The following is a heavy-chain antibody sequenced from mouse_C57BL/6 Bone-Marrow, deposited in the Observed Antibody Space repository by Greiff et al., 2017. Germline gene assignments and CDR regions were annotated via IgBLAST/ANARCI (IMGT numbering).Heavy chain of an antibody. J-gene: IGHJ2*01. V-gene: IGHV5-4*01. CDR2: ISDGGSYT. D-gene: IGHD1-1*01. Sequence: EVKLVESGGGLVKPGGSLKLSCAASGFTFSSYAMSWVRQTPEKRLEWVATISDGGSYTYYPDNVKGRFTISRDNAKNNLYLQMSHLKSEDTAMYYCARERAFYYGSSYSYFDYWGQGTTLTVSS. CDR1: GFTFSSYA. CDR3: ARERAFYYGSSYSYFDY.